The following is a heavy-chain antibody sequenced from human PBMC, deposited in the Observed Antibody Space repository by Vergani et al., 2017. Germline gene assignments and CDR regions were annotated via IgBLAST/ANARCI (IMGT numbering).Heavy chain of an antibody. CDR2: IYKSGNG. J-gene: IGHJ2*01. CDR3: ASGKYYSDSTSHFRGRWFDV. D-gene: IGHD1-26*01. CDR1: GDSIISRSYY. Sequence: QMQLQESGPGLVKASETLSLTCTVSGDSIISRSYYWGWIRQPPGKGLEWIGSIYKSGNGDSSSSLKSRVTISADTSKNQFSLRLMSVTAADTDVYYCASGKYYSDSTSHFRGRWFDVWGRGTLVTVPS. V-gene: IGHV4-39*01.